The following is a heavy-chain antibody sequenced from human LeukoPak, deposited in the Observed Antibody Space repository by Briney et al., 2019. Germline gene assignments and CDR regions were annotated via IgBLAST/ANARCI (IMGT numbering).Heavy chain of an antibody. CDR1: GGSISSGSYY. CDR2: IYTSGST. D-gene: IGHD3-22*01. J-gene: IGHJ4*02. CDR3: ARGIPPYYYDSSGHTDFFDY. V-gene: IGHV4-61*02. Sequence: PSETLSLTCTVSGGSISSGSYYWRWIRQPAGKGLEWIGRIYTSGSTNYNPSLKSRVTISVDTSKNQFSLKLSSVTAAGTAVYYCARGIPPYYYDSSGHTDFFDYWGQGTLVTVSS.